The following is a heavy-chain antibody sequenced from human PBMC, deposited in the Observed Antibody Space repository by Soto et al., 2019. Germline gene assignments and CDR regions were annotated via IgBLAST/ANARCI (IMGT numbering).Heavy chain of an antibody. CDR3: ARDKPDYSSSSPWSWFGP. CDR1: GVAMTYGGYS. Sequence: PSETLSLTCSVSGVAMTYGGYSWSWIRQSPEKGLEWLGYIGHLETTYYNPSFKSRLSLSIDRTRNQFSLKLSSVTSADTAVYYCARDKPDYSSSSPWSWFGPWGQGTLVTVSS. V-gene: IGHV4-30-2*06. CDR2: IGHLETT. D-gene: IGHD6-6*01. J-gene: IGHJ5*02.